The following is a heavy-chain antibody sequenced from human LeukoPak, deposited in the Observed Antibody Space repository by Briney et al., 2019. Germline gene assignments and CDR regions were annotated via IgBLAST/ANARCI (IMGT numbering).Heavy chain of an antibody. CDR2: IYYSGST. J-gene: IGHJ5*02. Sequence: SETLSLTCTVSGGSISSYYWSWIRQPPGEGLEWIGYIYYSGSTNYNPSLKSRVTISVDTSKNQFSLKLSSVTAADTAVYYCARGSSEGSWFDPWGQGTLVTVSS. CDR3: ARGSSEGSWFDP. D-gene: IGHD6-6*01. CDR1: GGSISSYY. V-gene: IGHV4-59*01.